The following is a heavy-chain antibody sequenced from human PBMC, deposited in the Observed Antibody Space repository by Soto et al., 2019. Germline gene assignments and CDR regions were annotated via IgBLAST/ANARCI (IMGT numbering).Heavy chain of an antibody. CDR3: AILLRSMYGMDV. CDR2: IYHSGST. V-gene: IGHV4-4*02. Sequence: QVQLQEWGPGLVKPSGTLSLTCAVSGGSISSSNWWTWVRQPPGKGLEWIGEIYHSGSTNYNPSLKSRVTISVDKSKIQFSLKMTSVTAADTAVYYCAILLRSMYGMDVWGQGTTVTVSS. D-gene: IGHD3-3*01. J-gene: IGHJ6*02. CDR1: GGSISSSNW.